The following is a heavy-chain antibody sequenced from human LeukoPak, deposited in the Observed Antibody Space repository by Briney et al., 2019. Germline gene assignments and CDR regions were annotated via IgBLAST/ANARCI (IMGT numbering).Heavy chain of an antibody. CDR3: AKDAQRGFDYSNSLDN. CDR1: GFTFSHYG. Sequence: GTSLRLSCATSGFTFSHYGMHWVRQAQGKGLEWVAVIWSDGSNRYYGDPVKGRFTISRDNFQRTVYLQMNSLRAEDTAVYYCAKDAQRGFDYSNSLDNWGQGTLVTVSS. J-gene: IGHJ4*02. V-gene: IGHV3-33*06. CDR2: IWSDGSNR. D-gene: IGHD4-11*01.